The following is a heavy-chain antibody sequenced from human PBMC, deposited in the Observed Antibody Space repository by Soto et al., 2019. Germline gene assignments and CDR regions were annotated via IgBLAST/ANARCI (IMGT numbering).Heavy chain of an antibody. V-gene: IGHV1-18*01. CDR2: ISAYNGNT. D-gene: IGHD3-10*01. J-gene: IGHJ4*02. CDR3: ARDLVSYYYGSGSGN. Sequence: ASVKVSCKASGYTFTSYAMHWVRQAPGQRLEWMGWISAYNGNTNYAQKLQGRVTITTDTSTSTAYMELRSLRSDDTAVYYCARDLVSYYYGSGSGNWGQGTLVTVSS. CDR1: GYTFTSYA.